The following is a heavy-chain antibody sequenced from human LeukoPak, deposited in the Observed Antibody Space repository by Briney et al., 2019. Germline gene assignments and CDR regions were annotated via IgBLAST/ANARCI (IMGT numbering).Heavy chain of an antibody. CDR1: GFTFSSYS. J-gene: IGHJ4*02. D-gene: IGHD3-3*01. CDR2: ISSSSSYI. Sequence: KSGGSLRLSCAASGFTFSSYSMNWVRQAPGKGLEWVSSISSSSSYIYYADSVKGRFTNSRDNAKNSLYLQMNSLGAEDTAVYYCARGLSGHYDFWSGSLYYFDYWGQGTLVTVSS. V-gene: IGHV3-21*01. CDR3: ARGLSGHYDFWSGSLYYFDY.